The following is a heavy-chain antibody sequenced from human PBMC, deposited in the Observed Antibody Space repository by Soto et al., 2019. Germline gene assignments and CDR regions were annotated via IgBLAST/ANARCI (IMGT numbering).Heavy chain of an antibody. CDR2: IYYSGSS. CDR1: GGSISSSSYY. V-gene: IGHV4-39*02. J-gene: IGHJ6*03. CDR3: ARDRTYYYYYMDV. Sequence: SDTLSLTCIVYGGSISSSSYYWGWIRQPPGKGLEWIGSIYYSGSSYYNPSLKSRVTMSVDTSKNQFSLKLSSVTAADTAVYYCARDRTYYYYYMDVWGKGTTVTVSS.